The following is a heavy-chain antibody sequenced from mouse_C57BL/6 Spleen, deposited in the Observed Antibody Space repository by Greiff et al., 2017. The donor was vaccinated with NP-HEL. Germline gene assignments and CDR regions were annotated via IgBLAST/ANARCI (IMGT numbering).Heavy chain of an antibody. CDR3: AKYSNLDY. Sequence: QVHVKQSGAELAKPGASVKLSCKASGYTFTSYWMHWVKQRPGQGLEWIGYINPSSGYTKYNQKFKDKATLTADKSSSTAYMQLSSLTYEDSAVYYCAKYSNLDYWGQGTTLTVSS. D-gene: IGHD2-5*01. J-gene: IGHJ2*01. CDR1: GYTFTSYW. CDR2: INPSSGYT. V-gene: IGHV1-7*01.